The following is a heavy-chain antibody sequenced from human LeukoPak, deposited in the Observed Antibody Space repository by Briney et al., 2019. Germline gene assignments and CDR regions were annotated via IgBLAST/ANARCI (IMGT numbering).Heavy chain of an antibody. D-gene: IGHD3-22*01. J-gene: IGHJ4*02. CDR3: ARSGGYYDSSGYFDY. Sequence: GRSLRLSCAASGFTFSSYAMHWVRQAPGKGLEWVAVISYDGSNKYYADSVKGRFTISRDNSKNTLYLQMNSLRAEDTAVYYCARSGGYYDSSGYFDYWGQGTLVTVSS. V-gene: IGHV3-30-3*01. CDR1: GFTFSSYA. CDR2: ISYDGSNK.